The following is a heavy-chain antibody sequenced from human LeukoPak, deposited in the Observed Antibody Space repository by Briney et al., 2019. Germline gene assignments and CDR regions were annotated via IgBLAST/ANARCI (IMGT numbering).Heavy chain of an antibody. CDR3: ARSKGGAQREYGMDV. CDR1: GFTFKNYG. V-gene: IGHV3-21*06. J-gene: IGHJ6*02. D-gene: IGHD1-1*01. Sequence: GGSLRLSCAASGFTFKNYGMHWVRQAPGKGLVWVSSISSGCSYIAYADSLQGRFTISRDNAKSALYLQMNSLRGENTAVYYCARSKGGAQREYGMDVWGQGTTVTVSS. CDR2: ISSGCSYI.